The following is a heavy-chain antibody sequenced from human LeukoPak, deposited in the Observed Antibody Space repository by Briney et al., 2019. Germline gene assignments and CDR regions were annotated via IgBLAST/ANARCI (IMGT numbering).Heavy chain of an antibody. CDR3: ARAGLWFGELLDY. Sequence: GGSLRLSCAASGFTFSTYWLSWVRQAPGKGLEWVASIKQDSSEKYYVDSLKGRFTISRDNAKNSLYLQMNSLRAEDTAVYYCARAGLWFGELLDYWGQGTLVTVSS. D-gene: IGHD3-10*01. CDR1: GFTFSTYW. V-gene: IGHV3-7*05. CDR2: IKQDSSEK. J-gene: IGHJ4*02.